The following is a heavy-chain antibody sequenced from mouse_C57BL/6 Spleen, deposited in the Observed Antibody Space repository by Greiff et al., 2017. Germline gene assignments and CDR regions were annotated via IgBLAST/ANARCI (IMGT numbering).Heavy chain of an antibody. CDR3: ARSTMVTTASFDY. D-gene: IGHD2-2*01. J-gene: IGHJ2*01. Sequence: VQLQQPGAELVMPGASVKLSCKASGYTFTSYWMHWVKQRPGQGLEWIGEIDPSDSYTNYNQKFKGKSTLTVAKSSSTAYMQLSSLTSEDSAVYYCARSTMVTTASFDYWGQGTTLTVSS. V-gene: IGHV1-69*01. CDR2: IDPSDSYT. CDR1: GYTFTSYW.